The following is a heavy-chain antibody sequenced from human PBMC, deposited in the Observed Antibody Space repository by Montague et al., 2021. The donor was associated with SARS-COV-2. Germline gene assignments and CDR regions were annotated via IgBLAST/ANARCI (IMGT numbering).Heavy chain of an antibody. D-gene: IGHD2-21*01. J-gene: IGHJ4*02. CDR3: ARVVGFDFDY. CDR2: IYTSSCI. V-gene: IGHV4-61*02. CDR1: GGSISIGCYY. Sequence: TLSLTCTVSGGSISIGCYYWSWIRQPAGKGLEWIRRIYTSSCINYNPSLKSPVTISIVTSQDQFNLTLSTVTAAVTAVYYCARVVGFDFDYWGQGTLVTVSS.